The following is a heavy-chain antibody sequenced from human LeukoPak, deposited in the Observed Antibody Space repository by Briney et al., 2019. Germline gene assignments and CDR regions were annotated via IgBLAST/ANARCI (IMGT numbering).Heavy chain of an antibody. J-gene: IGHJ4*02. D-gene: IGHD7-27*01. CDR2: VYFGERT. Sequence: PSETLSLTCTVSGASMTSYYWTWIRQPPGKGLEWVGYVYFGERTNYNPSLKSRATISIDTSKEQFSLNLKSVTAADTAVYYCARIPGDRPDDWGQGTLVTVS. CDR3: ARIPGDRPDD. CDR1: GASMTSYY. V-gene: IGHV4-59*01.